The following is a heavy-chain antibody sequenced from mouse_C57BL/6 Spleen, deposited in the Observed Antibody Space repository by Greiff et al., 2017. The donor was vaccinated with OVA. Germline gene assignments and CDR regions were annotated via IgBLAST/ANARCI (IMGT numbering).Heavy chain of an antibody. CDR1: GYTFTSYW. CDR3: ARGSYYGSSSYYFDY. CDR2: IYPSDSET. V-gene: IGHV1-61*01. D-gene: IGHD1-1*01. J-gene: IGHJ2*01. Sequence: VQLQQPGAELVRPGSSVKLSCKASGYTFTSYWMDWVKQTPGQGLEWIGNIYPSDSETHYNQKFKDKATLTVDKSSSTAYMQLSSLTSEDSAVYYYARGSYYGSSSYYFDYWGQGTTLTVSS.